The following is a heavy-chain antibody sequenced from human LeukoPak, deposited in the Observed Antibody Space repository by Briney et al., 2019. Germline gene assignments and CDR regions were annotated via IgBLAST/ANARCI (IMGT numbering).Heavy chain of an antibody. CDR1: GYTFTGYY. CDR3: ARGLPPRRNYDSRGYYSYYFDY. Sequence: ASVKVSCKASGYTFTGYYMHWVRQAPGQGLEWMGWINPNSGGTNYAQKFQGRVTMTRDTSISTAYMELRSLRSDDTAVYYCARGLPPRRNYDSRGYYSYYFDYWGQGTLVTVSS. V-gene: IGHV1-2*02. CDR2: INPNSGGT. D-gene: IGHD3-22*01. J-gene: IGHJ4*02.